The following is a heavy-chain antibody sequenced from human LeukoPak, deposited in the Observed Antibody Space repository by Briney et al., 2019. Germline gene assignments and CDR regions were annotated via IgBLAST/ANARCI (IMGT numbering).Heavy chain of an antibody. CDR3: ASGAGMSNWFDP. J-gene: IGHJ5*02. V-gene: IGHV4-31*03. CDR2: IYYSGST. CDR1: GGSISSGGYY. Sequence: SETLSLTCTVSGGSISSGGYYWSWIRQHPGTGLEWIGYIYYSGSTYYNPSLKSRVTISVDTSKNQFSLKLSSVTAADTAVHYCASGAGMSNWFDPWGQGTLVTVSS. D-gene: IGHD1-14*01.